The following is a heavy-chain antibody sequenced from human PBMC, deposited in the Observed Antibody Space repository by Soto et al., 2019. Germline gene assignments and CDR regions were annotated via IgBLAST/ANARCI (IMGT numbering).Heavy chain of an antibody. CDR3: ARAPLRKQLGLLPGFAP. J-gene: IGHJ5*02. Sequence: ASVKVSCTASGGTFSSYAISWVRQAHGQGLEWMGGIIPIFGTANYAQKFQGRVTITADKSTSTAYMELSSLRSEDTAVYYWARAPLRKQLGLLPGFAPGGRETLVTVS. CDR2: IIPIFGTA. CDR1: GGTFSSYA. V-gene: IGHV1-69*06. D-gene: IGHD5-18*01.